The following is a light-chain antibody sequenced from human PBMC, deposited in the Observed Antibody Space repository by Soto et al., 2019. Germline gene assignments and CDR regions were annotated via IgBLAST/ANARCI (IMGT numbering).Light chain of an antibody. J-gene: IGLJ2*01. CDR3: AAWHGSLNNVL. CDR2: GNN. CDR1: GSSIETNT. V-gene: IGLV1-44*01. Sequence: QSVLTQPPSASGTPGQRVTISCSGSGSSIETNTVNWYRQLPGTAPKLLIYGNNQRPSGVPDRFSGSKSGTSASLAISGLQSEDEADYYCAAWHGSLNNVLFGGGTKLTVL.